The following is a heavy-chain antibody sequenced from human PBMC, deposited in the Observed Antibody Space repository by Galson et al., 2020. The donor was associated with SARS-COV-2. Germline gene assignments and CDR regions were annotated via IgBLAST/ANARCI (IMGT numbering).Heavy chain of an antibody. CDR1: GTSISSGSYS. D-gene: IGHD4-17*01. Sequence: SETLSLTCTVSGTSISSGSYSWNWIRQPPGKGLEWIGYISHSGGTYYNPSLKSRVTISGDRSKNQFSLRLSSVTAADTAVCYCARLHYGEWAPEAFDFWVPGPSVTVS. J-gene: IGHJ3*01. CDR3: ARLHYGEWAPEAFDF. V-gene: IGHV4-30-2*01. CDR2: ISHSGGT.